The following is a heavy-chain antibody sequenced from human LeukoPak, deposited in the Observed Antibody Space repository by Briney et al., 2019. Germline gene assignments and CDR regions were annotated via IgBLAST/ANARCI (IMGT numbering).Heavy chain of an antibody. Sequence: PGGSLRLSCAASGFTVSSNYMSWVRQAPGKGLEWVSVIYSGGSTSYADSVKGRFTISRDNSKNTLYLQMNSLRAEDTAVYYCAREDILTGFDYWGQGTLVTVSS. CDR3: AREDILTGFDY. J-gene: IGHJ4*02. CDR1: GFTVSSNY. CDR2: IYSGGST. D-gene: IGHD3-9*01. V-gene: IGHV3-53*01.